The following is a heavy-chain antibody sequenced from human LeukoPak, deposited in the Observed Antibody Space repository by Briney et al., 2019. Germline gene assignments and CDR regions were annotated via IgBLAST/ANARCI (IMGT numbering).Heavy chain of an antibody. V-gene: IGHV4-34*01. J-gene: IGHJ4*02. Sequence: SETLSLTCAVYGGSFSGYYWSWIRQPPGKGLEWIGEINHSGSTNYNPSLKSRVTISVDTSKNQFSLKLSSVTAADTAVYYCARGYCSSTSCYSGEDYFDYWGQGTLVTVSS. CDR3: ARGYCSSTSCYSGEDYFDY. CDR2: INHSGST. D-gene: IGHD2-2*01. CDR1: GGSFSGYY.